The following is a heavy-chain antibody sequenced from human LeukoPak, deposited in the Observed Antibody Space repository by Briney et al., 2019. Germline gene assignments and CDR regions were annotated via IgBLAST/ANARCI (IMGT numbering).Heavy chain of an antibody. J-gene: IGHJ2*01. D-gene: IGHD4-17*01. Sequence: SETLSLTCTVSGGSISNYYWSWIRQSPGKGLEWIAYIYNSGSTNYNPSLKSRVTISVDTSKNQFSLKLSSVIAADTAVYYCARREVTTSWYFDLWGRGTLVTVSS. CDR1: GGSISNYY. CDR2: IYNSGST. V-gene: IGHV4-59*08. CDR3: ARREVTTSWYFDL.